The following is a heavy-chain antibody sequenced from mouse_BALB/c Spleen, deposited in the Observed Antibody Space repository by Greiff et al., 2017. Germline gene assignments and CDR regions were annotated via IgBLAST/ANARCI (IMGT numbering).Heavy chain of an antibody. D-gene: IGHD2-14*01. J-gene: IGHJ2*01. V-gene: IGHV1-12*01. Sequence: QVQLQQPGAELVKPGASVKMSCKASGYTFTSYNMHWVKQTPGQGLEWIGAIYPGNGDTSYNQKFKGKATLTADKSSSTAYMQLSSLTSEDSAVYYCARKGYRYDENFDYWGQGTTRTVAS. CDR1: GYTFTSYN. CDR2: IYPGNGDT. CDR3: ARKGYRYDENFDY.